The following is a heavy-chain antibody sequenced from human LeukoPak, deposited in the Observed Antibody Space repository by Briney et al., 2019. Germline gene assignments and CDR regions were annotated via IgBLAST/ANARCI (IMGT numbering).Heavy chain of an antibody. CDR1: GGYISSYY. CDR2: ISYSGST. CDR3: ARFSGYDRYFDY. V-gene: IGHV4-59*08. J-gene: IGHJ4*02. D-gene: IGHD5-12*01. Sequence: PSETLSLTCSVSGGYISSYYWSWIRQPPGKGLEWIGYISYSGSTNYNPSLKSRVTISVDTSKNQFSLELSSVTAADTAVYYCARFSGYDRYFDYWGQGTLVTVSS.